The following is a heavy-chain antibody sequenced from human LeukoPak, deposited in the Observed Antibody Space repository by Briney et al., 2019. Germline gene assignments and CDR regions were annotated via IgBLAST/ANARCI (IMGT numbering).Heavy chain of an antibody. J-gene: IGHJ6*02. V-gene: IGHV4-34*01. CDR2: INHSGST. CDR3: ARGLARSTSGYYYYYGMDV. Sequence: PSGTLSLTCAVYGGSFSGYYWSWIRQPPGKGLEWIGEINHSGSTNYNPSLKSRVTISVDTFKNQFSLKLSSVTAADTAVYYCARGLARSTSGYYYYYGMDVWGQGTTVTVSS. D-gene: IGHD3-10*01. CDR1: GGSFSGYY.